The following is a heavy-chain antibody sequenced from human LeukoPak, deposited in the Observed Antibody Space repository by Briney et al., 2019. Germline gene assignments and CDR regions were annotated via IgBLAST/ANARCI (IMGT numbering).Heavy chain of an antibody. CDR3: AKDLTMIVVVITGHHDAFDI. CDR2: ISGSGGST. Sequence: GGSLRLSCAASGFTFSSYAMSWVRQAPGKGLEWVSAISGSGGSTYYADSVKGRFTISRDNSKNTLYLQMNSLRAEDTAVYYCAKDLTMIVVVITGHHDAFDIWGQGTMVTVSS. D-gene: IGHD3-22*01. CDR1: GFTFSSYA. V-gene: IGHV3-23*01. J-gene: IGHJ3*02.